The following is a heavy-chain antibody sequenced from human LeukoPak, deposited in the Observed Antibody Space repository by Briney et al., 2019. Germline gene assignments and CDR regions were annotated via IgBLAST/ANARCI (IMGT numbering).Heavy chain of an antibody. CDR1: GDSVSSNSAA. Sequence: SQTLSLTCAISGDSVSSNSAAWTWIRQSPSRGLEWLGRTYYRSKWYNDYAVSVKGRITVNPDTPKNQFSLQLNSVTPEDTAVYYCARQVGATRYYFDYWGQGTLVTVSS. V-gene: IGHV6-1*01. CDR2: TYYRSKWYN. D-gene: IGHD1-26*01. CDR3: ARQVGATRYYFDY. J-gene: IGHJ4*02.